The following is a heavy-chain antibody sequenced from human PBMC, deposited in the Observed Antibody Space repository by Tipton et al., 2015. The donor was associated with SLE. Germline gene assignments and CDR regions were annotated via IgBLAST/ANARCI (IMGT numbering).Heavy chain of an antibody. CDR2: IFLAGTT. V-gene: IGHV3-66*02. J-gene: IGHJ2*01. CDR3: ASPPYYGSGSYRPYWYFDL. Sequence: SLRLSCEASGLSVSDNYMNWVRQAPGQGLEWVSTIFLAGTTYYADSVKGRFTISRDNSQNTLFLHMDSLRPDDTAMYYCASPPYYGSGSYRPYWYFDLWGRGTLVTVSS. CDR1: GLSVSDNY. D-gene: IGHD3-10*01.